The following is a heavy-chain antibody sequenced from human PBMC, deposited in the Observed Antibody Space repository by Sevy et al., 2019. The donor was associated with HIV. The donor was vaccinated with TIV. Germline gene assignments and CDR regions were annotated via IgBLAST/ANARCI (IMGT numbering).Heavy chain of an antibody. D-gene: IGHD2-8*01. Sequence: SVKVSCKASGGTFSSYAISWVRQAPGQGLEWMGGIIPIFGTANYAQKFQGRVTITADESTSTAYMELSSLRSEDTAVYYCARVEGTNSHFDYWGQGTLVTVSS. CDR1: GGTFSSYA. J-gene: IGHJ4*02. CDR2: IIPIFGTA. CDR3: ARVEGTNSHFDY. V-gene: IGHV1-69*13.